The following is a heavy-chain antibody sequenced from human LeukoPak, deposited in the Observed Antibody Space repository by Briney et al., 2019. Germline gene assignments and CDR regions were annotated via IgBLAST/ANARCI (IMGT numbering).Heavy chain of an antibody. D-gene: IGHD2-2*02. CDR1: GFTFSSYS. J-gene: IGHJ4*02. CDR3: ARVVEGRQYCSSTSCYTDY. CDR2: ISSSSGYI. Sequence: GGSLRLSCAASGFTFSSYSMNWVRQAPGKGLEWVSSISSSSGYIYYADSVKGRFTISRDNAKNSLYLQMNSLRAEDTAVYYCARVVEGRQYCSSTSCYTDYWGRGTLVTVSS. V-gene: IGHV3-21*01.